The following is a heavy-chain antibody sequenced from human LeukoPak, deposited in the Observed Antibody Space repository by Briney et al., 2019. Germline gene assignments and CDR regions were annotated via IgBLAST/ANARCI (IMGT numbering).Heavy chain of an antibody. D-gene: IGHD2-8*02. V-gene: IGHV3-53*01. CDR1: GFLVCDEH. CDR3: ASVGKYCTGGASYGD. Sequence: GGSQRLFCGASGFLVCDEHVRGLRQTPGKGLEWVSVIYCGGATFYADSVKGRFTISRDNSKNTAHPQMNSLRAEDTAVYYCASVGKYCTGGASYGDWGQGTLVTVSS. CDR2: IYCGGAT. J-gene: IGHJ4*02.